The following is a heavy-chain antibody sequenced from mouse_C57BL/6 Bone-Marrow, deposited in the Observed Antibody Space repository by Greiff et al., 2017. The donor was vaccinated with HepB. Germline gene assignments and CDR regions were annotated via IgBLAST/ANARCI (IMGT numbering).Heavy chain of an antibody. D-gene: IGHD1-1*01. Sequence: EVQVVESGGGLVQPKGSLKLSCAASGFSFNTYAMNWVRQAPGKGLEWVARIRSKSNNYATYYADSVKDRFTISRDDSESMLYLQMNNLKTEDTAMYYCVRLLRGYAMDYWGQGTSVTVSS. V-gene: IGHV10-1*01. CDR2: IRSKSNNYAT. J-gene: IGHJ4*01. CDR3: VRLLRGYAMDY. CDR1: GFSFNTYA.